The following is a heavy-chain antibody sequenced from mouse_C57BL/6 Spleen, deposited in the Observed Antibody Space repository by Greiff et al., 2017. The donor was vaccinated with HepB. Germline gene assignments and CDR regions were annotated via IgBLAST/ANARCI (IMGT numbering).Heavy chain of an antibody. CDR1: GFTFSSYG. CDR2: ISSGGSYT. Sequence: VQRVESGGDLVKPGGSLKLSCAASGFTFSSYGMSWVRQTPDKRLEWVATISSGGSYTYYPDSVQGRFTISRDNAKNTLYLQMSSLKSEDTAMYYCAKYDYDPYYYAMDYWGQGTSVTVSS. V-gene: IGHV5-6*01. CDR3: AKYDYDPYYYAMDY. D-gene: IGHD2-4*01. J-gene: IGHJ4*01.